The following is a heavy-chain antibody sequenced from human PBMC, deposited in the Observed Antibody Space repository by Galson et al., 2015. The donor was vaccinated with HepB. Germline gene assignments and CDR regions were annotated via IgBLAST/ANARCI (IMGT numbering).Heavy chain of an antibody. Sequence: SLRLSCAASGFTFDDYAMHWVRQAPGKGLEWVSGISWNAESFAYADAVKGRFTISRDNAQNSRFLQMNSLTTEDTAFYFCVKDMDILWSHHTFEIWGHGTLVTVSS. CDR2: ISWNAESF. CDR3: VKDMDILWSHHTFEI. V-gene: IGHV3-9*01. J-gene: IGHJ3*02. D-gene: IGHD2-21*01. CDR1: GFTFDDYA.